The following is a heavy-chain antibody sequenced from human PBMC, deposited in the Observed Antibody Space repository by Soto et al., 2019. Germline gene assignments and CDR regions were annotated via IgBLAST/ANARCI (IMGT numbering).Heavy chain of an antibody. J-gene: IGHJ4*02. CDR3: ARSGPNIVATTPFDY. V-gene: IGHV3-21*01. CDR1: GFTFSSYS. Sequence: EVQLVESGGGLVKPGGSLRLSCAASGFTFSSYSMNWVRQAPGKGLEWVSSISSSSSYIYYADSVKGRFTISRDNAKNSLSLQMNSLRAEDTAVYYCARSGPNIVATTPFDYWGQGTLVTVSS. CDR2: ISSSSSYI. D-gene: IGHD5-12*01.